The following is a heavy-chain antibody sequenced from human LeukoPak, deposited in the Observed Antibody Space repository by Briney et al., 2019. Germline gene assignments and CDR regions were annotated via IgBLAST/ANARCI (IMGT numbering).Heavy chain of an antibody. Sequence: GGSLRLSCAASGFTFSSYAMSWVRQAPGKGLEWVSAISGSGGSTYYADSVKGRFTISRDNSKNTLYLQMNSLTTEDTAVYYCATPSGYYLVYWGQGTLVTVSS. D-gene: IGHD3-22*01. J-gene: IGHJ4*02. V-gene: IGHV3-23*01. CDR3: ATPSGYYLVY. CDR2: ISGSGGST. CDR1: GFTFSSYA.